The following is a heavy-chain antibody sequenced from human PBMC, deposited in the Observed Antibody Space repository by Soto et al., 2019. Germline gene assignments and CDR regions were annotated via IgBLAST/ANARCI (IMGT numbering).Heavy chain of an antibody. Sequence: VSVKGSCKGSGYTLTGDYVGWVRQAPGQGLEWMGIINPSGGSTSYAQKFQGRVTMTRDTSTSTVYMELSSLRSEDTAVYYCARVGYYDSSGYSHWGQGTLVTVSS. V-gene: IGHV1-46*01. D-gene: IGHD3-22*01. CDR3: ARVGYYDSSGYSH. J-gene: IGHJ4*02. CDR2: INPSGGST. CDR1: GYTLTGDY.